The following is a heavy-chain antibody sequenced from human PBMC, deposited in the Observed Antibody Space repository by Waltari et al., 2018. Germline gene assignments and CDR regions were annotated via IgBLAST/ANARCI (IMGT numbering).Heavy chain of an antibody. Sequence: QVQLVESGGGVVQPGRSLRLSCAASGFTFSSYGMHWVRQAPGKGLEWVAVIWYDGSNKDYADSVKGRFTISRDNSKNTLYLQMNSLRAEDTAVYYCARDVRGDYVPYGMDVWGQGTTVTVSS. J-gene: IGHJ6*02. CDR3: ARDVRGDYVPYGMDV. CDR1: GFTFSSYG. D-gene: IGHD4-17*01. V-gene: IGHV3-33*01. CDR2: IWYDGSNK.